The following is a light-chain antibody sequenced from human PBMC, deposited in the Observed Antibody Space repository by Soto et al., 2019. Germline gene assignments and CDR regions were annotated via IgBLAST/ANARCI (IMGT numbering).Light chain of an antibody. CDR2: GAY. CDR1: QSIGTN. J-gene: IGKJ4*01. V-gene: IGKV3-15*01. CDR3: QQYNVWHPLT. Sequence: EIVMTQSPATLSVSPGERVTLSCGASQSIGTNVAWYQQKPGQAPRLLFYGAYNRATGIPARFSGSGSGTEFTLTVSSLQSEDFALYFCQQYNVWHPLTFGGGTKVEIK.